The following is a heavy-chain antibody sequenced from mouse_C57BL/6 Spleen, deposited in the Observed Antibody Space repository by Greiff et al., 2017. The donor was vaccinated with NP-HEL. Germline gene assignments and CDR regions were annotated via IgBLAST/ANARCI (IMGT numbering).Heavy chain of an antibody. Sequence: EVKLMESGGGLVQPGGSLSLSCAASGFTFTDYYMSWVRQPPGKALEWLGFIRNKANGYTTEYSASVKGRFTISRDNSQSILYLQMNALRAEDSATYYCARSGVYAMDYWGQGTSVTVSS. CDR3: ARSGVYAMDY. CDR2: IRNKANGYTT. V-gene: IGHV7-3*01. J-gene: IGHJ4*01. CDR1: GFTFTDYY.